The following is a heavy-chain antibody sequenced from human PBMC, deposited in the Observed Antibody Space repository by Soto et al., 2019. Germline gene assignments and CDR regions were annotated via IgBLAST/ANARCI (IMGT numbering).Heavy chain of an antibody. V-gene: IGHV4-61*01. CDR2: IYYTCSA. CDR3: ARDLRPYRVTAFDY. J-gene: IGHJ4*02. CDR1: GGSVSNNNYY. Sequence: PSETLSLTCTVSGGSVSNNNYYWTWIRQPPGKGLEWIGCIYYTCSANYNPSLKSRVTISVDTSKNQFSLKLNSVTAADTAMYYCARDLRPYRVTAFDYWGQGALVTVSS. D-gene: IGHD2-21*02.